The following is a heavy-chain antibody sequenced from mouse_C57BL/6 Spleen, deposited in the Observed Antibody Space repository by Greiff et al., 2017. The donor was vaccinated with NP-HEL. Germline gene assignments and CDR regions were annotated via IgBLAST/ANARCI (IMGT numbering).Heavy chain of an antibody. Sequence: EVKLMESGGGLVKPGGSLKLSCAASGFTFSDYGMHWVRQAPEKGLEWVAYISSGSSTIYYADTVKGRFTISRDNAKNTLFLQMTSLRSEDTAMYYCARPFTTVVHYAMDYWGQGTSVTVSS. J-gene: IGHJ4*01. V-gene: IGHV5-17*01. CDR1: GFTFSDYG. CDR2: ISSGSSTI. D-gene: IGHD1-1*01. CDR3: ARPFTTVVHYAMDY.